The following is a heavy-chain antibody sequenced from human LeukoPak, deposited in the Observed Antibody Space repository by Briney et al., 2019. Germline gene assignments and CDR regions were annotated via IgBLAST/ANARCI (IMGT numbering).Heavy chain of an antibody. D-gene: IGHD3-22*01. Sequence: PGGSLRLSCAASGFIFSDYYMSWIRQAPRKGLEWVSNITSSSSFTNYADSVMGRFTISRDNAKNSLYLQMNSLRAEDTAVYYCAREDYYSFDYWGQGTLVTVSS. V-gene: IGHV3-11*05. J-gene: IGHJ4*02. CDR1: GFIFSDYY. CDR3: AREDYYSFDY. CDR2: ITSSSSFT.